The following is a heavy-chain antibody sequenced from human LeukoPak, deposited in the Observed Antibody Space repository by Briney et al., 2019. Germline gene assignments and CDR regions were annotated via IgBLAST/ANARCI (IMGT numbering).Heavy chain of an antibody. CDR1: GFTFSSYS. CDR3: TKKRAYDILTGYPYFDY. CDR2: ISSSSSYI. D-gene: IGHD3-9*01. J-gene: IGHJ4*02. V-gene: IGHV3-21*01. Sequence: PGGSPRLSCAASGFTFSSYSMNWVRQAPGKGLEWVSSISSSSSYIYYADSVKGRFTISRDNAKNSLYLQMNSLRAEDTAVYYCTKKRAYDILTGYPYFDYWGQGTLVTVSS.